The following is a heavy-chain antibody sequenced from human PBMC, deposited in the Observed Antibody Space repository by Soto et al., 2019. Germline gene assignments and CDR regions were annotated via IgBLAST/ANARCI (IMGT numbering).Heavy chain of an antibody. D-gene: IGHD6-6*01. CDR1: GGTFSSYA. V-gene: IGHV1-69*01. Sequence: QVQLVQSGAEVKKPGSSVKVSCKASGGTFSSYAISWVRQAPGQGLEWMGGIIPMAGTAHYAQKFQGRVTITTDAFTSTAYMELSSLRSEDTAVFYCAIDMSITARPGDDYGLDVWGQGTTVTVSS. CDR2: IIPMAGTA. CDR3: AIDMSITARPGDDYGLDV. J-gene: IGHJ6*02.